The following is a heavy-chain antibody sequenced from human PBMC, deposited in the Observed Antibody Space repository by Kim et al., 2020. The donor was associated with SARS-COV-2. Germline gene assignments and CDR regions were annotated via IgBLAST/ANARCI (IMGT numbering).Heavy chain of an antibody. D-gene: IGHD3-10*01. CDR3: TSGSIPYYFDY. Sequence: SETLSLTCTVSGGSISSYYWSWIRQPPGKGLEWIGYIYYSGSTNYNPSLKSRVTISVDTSKNQFSLKLSSVTAADTAVYYCTSGSIPYYFDYWGQGTLVTVSS. CDR2: IYYSGST. CDR1: GGSISSYY. J-gene: IGHJ4*02. V-gene: IGHV4-59*01.